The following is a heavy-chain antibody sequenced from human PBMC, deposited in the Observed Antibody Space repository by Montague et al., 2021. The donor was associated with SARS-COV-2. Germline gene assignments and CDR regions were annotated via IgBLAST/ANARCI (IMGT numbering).Heavy chain of an antibody. CDR2: IYHNGST. CDR1: GGSISSYY. CDR3: ARGGGNSADYYNYTMDV. J-gene: IGHJ6*02. V-gene: IGHV4-59*01. D-gene: IGHD4-23*01. Sequence: SETLSLTCTVSGGSISSYYWTWIRQPPGKGLESIGYIYHNGSTKYNPSLKSRVTISVDTSKNQFSLKLSSVSVADTAVYYCARGGGNSADYYNYTMDVWVQGTTVTVFS.